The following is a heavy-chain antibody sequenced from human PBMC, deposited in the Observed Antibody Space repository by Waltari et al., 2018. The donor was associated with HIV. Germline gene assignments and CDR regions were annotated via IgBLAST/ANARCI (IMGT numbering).Heavy chain of an antibody. D-gene: IGHD1-26*01. CDR3: ARDPRGSWGAFDI. CDR1: GYTFTGYY. CDR2: INPNSGCT. Sequence: QVQLVQSGAEVKKPGASVKVSCKASGYTFTGYYMHWVRQAPGQGLEWRGWINPNSGCTNDSQKFQGRVTMTRDTSISTAYMELNSLRSDDTAVYYCARDPRGSWGAFDIWGQGTMVTVSS. V-gene: IGHV1-2*02. J-gene: IGHJ3*02.